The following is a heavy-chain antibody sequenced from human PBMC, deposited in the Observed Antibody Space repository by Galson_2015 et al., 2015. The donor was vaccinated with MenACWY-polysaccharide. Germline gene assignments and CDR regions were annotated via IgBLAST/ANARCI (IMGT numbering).Heavy chain of an antibody. CDR1: GFTFSSYS. V-gene: IGHV3-21*01. D-gene: IGHD2-15*01. CDR3: ARPTITVVVNDAFDI. CDR2: ISSSSSYI. J-gene: IGHJ3*02. Sequence: SLRLSCAASGFTFSSYSMNWVRQAPGKGLEWASSISSSSSYIYYADSVKGRFTISRDNAKNSLYLQMNSLRAEDTAVYYCARPTITVVVNDAFDIWGQGTMVTVSS.